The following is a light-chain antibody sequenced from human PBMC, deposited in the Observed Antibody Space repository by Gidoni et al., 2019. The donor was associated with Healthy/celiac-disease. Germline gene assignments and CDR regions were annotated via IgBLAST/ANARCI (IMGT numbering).Light chain of an antibody. CDR2: GAS. CDR3: QQYGSSPSIT. CDR1: QSVRSSY. J-gene: IGKJ4*01. V-gene: IGKV3-20*01. Sequence: ELVLTQSPGTLSLSPGERATLSCRASQSVRSSYLAWYQQKPGQAPRLLIYGASSRATGIPDRFSGSGSGTDFTLTISRLEPEDFSVYYCQQYGSSPSITFGGGTKVEIK.